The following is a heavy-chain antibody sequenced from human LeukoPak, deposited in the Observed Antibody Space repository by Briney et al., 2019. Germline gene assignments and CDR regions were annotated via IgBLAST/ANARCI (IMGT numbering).Heavy chain of an antibody. CDR2: TWYDGSNK. CDR3: AKDSQDYVWGSYRNHFDY. V-gene: IGHV3-33*06. J-gene: IGHJ4*02. CDR1: GFTFSSYG. Sequence: GRSLRLSCAASGFTFSSYGMHWVRQAPGKGLEWVAVTWYDGSNKYYADSVKGRFTISRDNSKNTLYLQMNSLRAEDTAVYYCAKDSQDYVWGSYRNHFDYWGQGTLVTVSS. D-gene: IGHD3-16*02.